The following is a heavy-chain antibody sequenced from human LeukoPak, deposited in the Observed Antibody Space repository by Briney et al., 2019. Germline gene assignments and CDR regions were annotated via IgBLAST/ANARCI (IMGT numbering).Heavy chain of an antibody. CDR3: EKDSQLWFTNRYYFDY. J-gene: IGHJ4*02. D-gene: IGHD5-18*01. CDR1: VFTFSNYA. Sequence: GGSLRLSCAASVFTFSNYAMTWVRQAPGEGLEGVSAISGSGGSTYYGDSVKGRFTISRDNSKNTLYLQMNNLRADDTALYYCEKDSQLWFTNRYYFDYWGQGTLVPVSS. V-gene: IGHV3-23*01. CDR2: ISGSGGST.